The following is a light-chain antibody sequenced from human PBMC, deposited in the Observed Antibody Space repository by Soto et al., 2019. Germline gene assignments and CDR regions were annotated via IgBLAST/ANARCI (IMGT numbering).Light chain of an antibody. CDR2: EVS. CDR1: SSDVGSYNY. J-gene: IGLJ1*01. V-gene: IGLV2-14*01. Sequence: QSVLTQPASVSGSPGQSITISCTGTSSDVGSYNYVSWYQLHPGKAPKLMIYEVSNRPSGVSNRFSGSKSGDTASLTISGLQAEDEADYYCTSFTRSSTFVFGAGTKVTVL. CDR3: TSFTRSSTFV.